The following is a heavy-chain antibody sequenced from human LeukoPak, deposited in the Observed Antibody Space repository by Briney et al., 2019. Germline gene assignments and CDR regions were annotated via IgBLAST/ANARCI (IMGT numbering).Heavy chain of an antibody. D-gene: IGHD3-10*01. CDR3: ARGAYGSGSYYNCYGMDV. Sequence: GESLKISCKGSGYNFGTRWVAWVRQMPGKGLEWMGIIYPDDSDARYSPSFQGQVTISADKSINTAYPQWSSLKASDTAIYFCARGAYGSGSYYNCYGMDVWGQGTTVTVSS. CDR2: IYPDDSDA. J-gene: IGHJ6*02. V-gene: IGHV5-51*01. CDR1: GYNFGTRW.